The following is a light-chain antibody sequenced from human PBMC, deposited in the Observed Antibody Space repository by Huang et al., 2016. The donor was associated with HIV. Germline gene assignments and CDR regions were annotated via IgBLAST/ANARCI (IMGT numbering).Light chain of an antibody. CDR3: QQRTNWPPGYT. V-gene: IGKV3-11*01. CDR2: NAS. Sequence: EIVLTQSPATLSLSPGERVALSFRASQNIKNDLSWYQKRHGQAPRLLISNASNRATGIPARFSGSGSGTDFTLTISSLEPEDFVVYFCQQRTNWPPGYTFGQGTKL. J-gene: IGKJ2*01. CDR1: QNIKND.